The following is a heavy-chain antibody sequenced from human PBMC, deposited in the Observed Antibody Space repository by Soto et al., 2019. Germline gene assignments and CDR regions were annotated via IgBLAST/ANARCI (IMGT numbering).Heavy chain of an antibody. CDR2: IIPIFGTA. CDR1: GGTFSSYA. CDR3: ARAVYAVTTTGGPSMDV. D-gene: IGHD4-17*01. J-gene: IGHJ6*02. V-gene: IGHV1-69*13. Sequence: ASVKVSCKASGGTFSSYAISWVRQAPGQGLEWMGGIIPIFGTANYAQKFQGRVTITADESTSTAYMELSSLRSEDTAVYYCARAVYAVTTTGGPSMDVWGQGTTVTVSS.